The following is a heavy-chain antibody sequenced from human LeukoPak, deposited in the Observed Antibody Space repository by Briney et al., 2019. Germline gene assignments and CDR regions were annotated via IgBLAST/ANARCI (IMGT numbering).Heavy chain of an antibody. CDR1: GFTFSSYA. J-gene: IGHJ4*02. D-gene: IGHD1-7*01. Sequence: GRSLRLSCAASGFTFSSYAMHWVRQAPGKGLEWVAVISYDGSNKYYADSVKGRFTMSRDNSKNTLYLQMNSLRAEDTAVYYCAKVLVGTTCFEYWGQGTLVTVSS. V-gene: IGHV3-30*04. CDR3: AKVLVGTTCFEY. CDR2: ISYDGSNK.